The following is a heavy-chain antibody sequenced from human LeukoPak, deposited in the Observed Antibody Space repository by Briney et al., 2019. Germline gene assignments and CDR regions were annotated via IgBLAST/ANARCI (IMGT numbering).Heavy chain of an antibody. CDR3: ARAPVAATEYYYYYYMDV. CDR1: GYTFTSYY. Sequence: ASVKVSCKASGYTFTSYYMHWVRQAPGQGLEWMGIINPSGGSTSYAQKFQGRVTMTRDTSTCTVYMELSSLRSEDTAVYYCARAPVAATEYYYYYYMDVWGKGTTVTVSS. J-gene: IGHJ6*03. CDR2: INPSGGST. D-gene: IGHD2-15*01. V-gene: IGHV1-46*01.